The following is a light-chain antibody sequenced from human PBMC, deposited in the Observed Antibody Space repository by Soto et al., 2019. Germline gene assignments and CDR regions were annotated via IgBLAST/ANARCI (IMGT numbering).Light chain of an antibody. CDR2: EGS. V-gene: IGLV2-23*01. CDR3: CSYAGSSNVV. CDR1: SSDVGSYNL. J-gene: IGLJ2*01. Sequence: QSVLNQPASVSGSPGQSITISCTGTSSDVGSYNLVSWYQQHPGKAPKLMIYEGSRRPSGVSNRFSGSKSGNTASLTISGLQAEDEADYYCCSYAGSSNVVFGGGTKLTVL.